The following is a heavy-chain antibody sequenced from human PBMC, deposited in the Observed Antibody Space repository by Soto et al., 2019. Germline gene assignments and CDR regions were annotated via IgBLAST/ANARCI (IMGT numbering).Heavy chain of an antibody. CDR2: INPNSGGT. CDR1: GYTFTGYY. J-gene: IGHJ2*01. CDR3: ARDRGYYYDSSGYSSYFDL. Sequence: ASVKVSCKASGYTFTGYYMHWVRQAPGQGLEWMGWINPNSGGTNYAQKFQGRVTMTRDTSISTAYMELSRLRSDETAVYYCARDRGYYYDSSGYSSYFDLWGRGTLVTVSS. V-gene: IGHV1-2*02. D-gene: IGHD3-22*01.